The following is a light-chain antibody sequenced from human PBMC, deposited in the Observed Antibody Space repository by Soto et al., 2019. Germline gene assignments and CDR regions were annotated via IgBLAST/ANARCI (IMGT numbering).Light chain of an antibody. CDR3: QQYNNWPPRGT. CDR1: QSVSSN. Sequence: EIVMTQSPATLSVSPGERATLSCRASQSVSSNLAWYQQKPGQAPRLLIYGASTRATGIPARFSGSGSGTVFTLPVRRLQSEDFAFYYCQQYNNWPPRGTFGQGTKVEMK. J-gene: IGKJ1*01. CDR2: GAS. V-gene: IGKV3-15*01.